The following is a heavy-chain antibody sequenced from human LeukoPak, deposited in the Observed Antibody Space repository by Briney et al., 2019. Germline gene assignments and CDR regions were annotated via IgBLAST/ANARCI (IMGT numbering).Heavy chain of an antibody. CDR1: GGSFSGYY. V-gene: IGHV4-34*01. J-gene: IGHJ6*02. D-gene: IGHD3-22*01. CDR3: ARANTYYYDSSGYYYYYGMDV. CDR2: INHSGSA. Sequence: PSETLSLTCAVYGGSFSGYYWSWIRQSPGKGLEWIGEINHSGSANYNPSLKSRVTISVDTSKNQFSLKLSSVTAADTAVYYCARANTYYYDSSGYYYYYGMDVWGQGTTVTVSS.